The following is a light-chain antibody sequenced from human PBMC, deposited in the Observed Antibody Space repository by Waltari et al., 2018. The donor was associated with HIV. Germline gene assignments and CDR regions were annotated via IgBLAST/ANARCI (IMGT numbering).Light chain of an antibody. V-gene: IGKV3-20*01. Sequence: EIVLTQSPDTLSLSPGERATLSCRASQSVGSTFLAWYQQKPGQAPRLLVYGTSRRATGIPDRVSGSGAGTDFTLAISRLEPEEFAVYYCQQYGDSPMYTFGQGNRLDIK. CDR3: QQYGDSPMYT. CDR2: GTS. J-gene: IGKJ2*01. CDR1: QSVGSTF.